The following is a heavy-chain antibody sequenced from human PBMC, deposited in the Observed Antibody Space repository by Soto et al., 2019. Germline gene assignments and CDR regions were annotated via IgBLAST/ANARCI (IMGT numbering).Heavy chain of an antibody. D-gene: IGHD1-1*01. V-gene: IGHV3-48*01. CDR2: ISSSSSTI. CDR3: ARGDNWNEEWWFDP. J-gene: IGHJ5*02. CDR1: GFTFSSYS. Sequence: EVQLVESGGGLVQPGGSLRLSRAASGFTFSSYSMNWVRQAPGKGLEWVSYISSSSSTIYYADSVKGRFTISRDNAKNSLYLQMNSLRAEDTAVYYCARGDNWNEEWWFDPWGQGTLVTVSS.